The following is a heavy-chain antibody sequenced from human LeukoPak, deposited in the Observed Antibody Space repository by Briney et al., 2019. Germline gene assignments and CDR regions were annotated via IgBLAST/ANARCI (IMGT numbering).Heavy chain of an antibody. CDR2: INWNGGST. CDR3: ARNRRSYSRGMYYFDY. Sequence: PGGSLRLSCAASGFNFDDYVMSWVRQAPGKGLEWVSGINWNGGSTGYADSVRGRFTISRDNSKNSLYLQMNSLRAEDTALYHCARNRRSYSRGMYYFDYWGQGTLVTVSS. D-gene: IGHD1-26*01. V-gene: IGHV3-20*01. J-gene: IGHJ4*02. CDR1: GFNFDDYV.